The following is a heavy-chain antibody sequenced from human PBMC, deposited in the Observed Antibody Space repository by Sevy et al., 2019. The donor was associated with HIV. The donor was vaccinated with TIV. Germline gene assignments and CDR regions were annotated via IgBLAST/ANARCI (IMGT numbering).Heavy chain of an antibody. V-gene: IGHV2-5*02. CDR2: IYWDDDK. J-gene: IGHJ4*02. D-gene: IGHD2-2*03. CDR1: GFSLSTSGVG. CDR3: AHRRMRESFGYCSSTSCYTFDY. Sequence: SGPTLVNPTQTLTLTCTFSGFSLSTSGVGVGWIRQPPGKALEWLALIYWDDDKRYSPSLKSRLTITKDTSKNQVVLTMLNMDPVDTATYYCAHRRMRESFGYCSSTSCYTFDYWGQGTLVTVSS.